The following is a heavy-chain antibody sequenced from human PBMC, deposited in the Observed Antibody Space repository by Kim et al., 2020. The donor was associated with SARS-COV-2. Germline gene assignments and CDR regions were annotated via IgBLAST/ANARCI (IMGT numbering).Heavy chain of an antibody. D-gene: IGHD2-2*01. CDR3: ARSGRCSSTSCHPWAYYYYYGMDV. V-gene: IGHV4-34*01. CDR2: INHSGST. CDR1: GGSFSGYY. Sequence: SETLSLTCAVYGGSFSGYYWSWIRQPPGKGLEWIGEINHSGSTNYNPSLKSRVTISVDTSKNQFSLKLSSVTAADTAVYYCARSGRCSSTSCHPWAYYYYYGMDVWGQGTTVTVSS. J-gene: IGHJ6*02.